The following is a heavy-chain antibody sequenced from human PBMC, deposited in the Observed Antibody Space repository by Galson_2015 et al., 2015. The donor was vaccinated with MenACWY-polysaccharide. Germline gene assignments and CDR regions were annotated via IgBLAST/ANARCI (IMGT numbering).Heavy chain of an antibody. CDR3: ARHESLTAVADRD. D-gene: IGHD6-19*01. Sequence: SETLSLTCTVSGGSISSSSYYWGWIRQPPGKGLEWIGSIYYSGSTYYNPSLKSRVTISVDTSKNQFSLKLSSATAADTAVYYCARHESLTAVADRDWGQGTLVTVSS. J-gene: IGHJ4*02. V-gene: IGHV4-39*01. CDR2: IYYSGST. CDR1: GGSISSSSYY.